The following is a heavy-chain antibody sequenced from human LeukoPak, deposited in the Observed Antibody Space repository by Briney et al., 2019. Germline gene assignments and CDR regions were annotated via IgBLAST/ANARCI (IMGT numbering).Heavy chain of an antibody. V-gene: IGHV3-30*02. J-gene: IGHJ4*02. CDR2: IRYDGSNK. D-gene: IGHD6-6*01. Sequence: GGSLRLSCAASGFTFSSYSMHWVRQAPGKGLEWVAFIRYDGSNKYYADSVKGRFTISRDNARNSLYLQMNSLRAEDTAVYYCARGGAARPDYWGQGTLVTVSS. CDR3: ARGGAARPDY. CDR1: GFTFSSYS.